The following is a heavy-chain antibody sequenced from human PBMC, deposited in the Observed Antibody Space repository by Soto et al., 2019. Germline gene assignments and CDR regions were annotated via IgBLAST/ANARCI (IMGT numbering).Heavy chain of an antibody. CDR3: ARGGAISRCSGGSCYSYYYGMDV. CDR1: GFTFSSYG. V-gene: IGHV3-33*01. D-gene: IGHD2-15*01. Sequence: QVQLVESGGGVVQPGRSLRLSCAASGFTFSSYGMHWVRQAPGKGLEWVAVIWYDGSNKYYADSVKGRFTISRDNSKNTXXLXMXIRRAEDTAVYYCARGGAISRCSGGSCYSYYYGMDVWGQGTTVTVSS. J-gene: IGHJ6*02. CDR2: IWYDGSNK.